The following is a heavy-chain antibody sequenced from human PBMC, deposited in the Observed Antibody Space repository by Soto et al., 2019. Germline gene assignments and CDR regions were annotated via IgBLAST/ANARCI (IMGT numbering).Heavy chain of an antibody. CDR3: ARGDTAMVIIDY. CDR2: INPNSGGT. J-gene: IGHJ4*02. V-gene: IGHV1-2*04. Sequence: VRQAPGQGLEWMGWINPNSGGTNYAQKFQGWVTMTRDTSISTAYMELSRLRSDDTAVYYCARGDTAMVIIDYWGQGTLVTVSS. D-gene: IGHD5-18*01.